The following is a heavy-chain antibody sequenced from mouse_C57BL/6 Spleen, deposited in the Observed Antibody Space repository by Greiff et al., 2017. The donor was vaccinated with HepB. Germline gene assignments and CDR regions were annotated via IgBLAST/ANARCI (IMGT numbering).Heavy chain of an antibody. Sequence: QVHVKQPGAELVKPGASVKLSCKASGYTFTSYWMHWVKQRPGQGLEWIGMIHPNSGSTNYNEKFKSKATLTVDKSSSTAYMQLSSLTSEDSAVYYCARPIYYYGSSYEGAMDYWGQGTSVTVSS. CDR3: ARPIYYYGSSYEGAMDY. V-gene: IGHV1-64*01. CDR1: GYTFTSYW. D-gene: IGHD1-1*01. CDR2: IHPNSGST. J-gene: IGHJ4*01.